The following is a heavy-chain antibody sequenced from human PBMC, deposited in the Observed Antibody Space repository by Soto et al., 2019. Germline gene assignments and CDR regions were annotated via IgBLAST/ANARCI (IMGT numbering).Heavy chain of an antibody. J-gene: IGHJ4*02. V-gene: IGHV1-69*12. CDR2: IIPIFATA. D-gene: IGHD2-15*01. Sequence: QVQLVQSGAEVKKPGSSVKVSCKASGGTFSSYAISWVRQAPGQGLGWMGGIIPIFATANYAQKFQGRVTIAADEYTSTAHLELLSLSYQDTAVYYCHILGRGPPVDHWGQGTLI. CDR3: HILGRGPPVDH. CDR1: GGTFSSYA.